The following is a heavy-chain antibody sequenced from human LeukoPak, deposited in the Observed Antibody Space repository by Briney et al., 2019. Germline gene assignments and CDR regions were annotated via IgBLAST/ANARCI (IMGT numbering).Heavy chain of an antibody. CDR3: ARDEVDYYGSGSYYYDY. CDR2: INPNSGGT. Sequence: ASVKVSCKASGYTFTGYYMHWVRQAPGQGLEWMGWINPNSGGTNYAQKFQGRVTMTRDTSISTAYMELSRLRSDDTAVYYCARDEVDYYGSGSYYYDYWGQGTLVTVSS. CDR1: GYTFTGYY. J-gene: IGHJ4*02. D-gene: IGHD3-10*01. V-gene: IGHV1-2*02.